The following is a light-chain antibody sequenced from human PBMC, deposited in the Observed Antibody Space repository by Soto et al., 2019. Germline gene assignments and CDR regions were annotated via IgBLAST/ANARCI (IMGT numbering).Light chain of an antibody. CDR2: DAS. J-gene: IGKJ2*01. Sequence: EIVLTQSPATLSLSPGERATLSCRASQSVSSYLAWYRQKPGQAPRLLIYDASNRATGIPARFSGSGSGTGFTLTISSLEPEDFAVYYCQQRSNWPPTFGQRTKLEIK. V-gene: IGKV3-11*01. CDR1: QSVSSY. CDR3: QQRSNWPPT.